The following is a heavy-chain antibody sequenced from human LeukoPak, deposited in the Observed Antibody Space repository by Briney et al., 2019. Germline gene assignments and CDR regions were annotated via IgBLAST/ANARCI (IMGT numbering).Heavy chain of an antibody. CDR1: GGTFSSYA. V-gene: IGHV1-69*06. CDR2: IIPIFGTA. D-gene: IGHD5-18*01. CDR3: ARGDGYSSPYYFDY. J-gene: IGHJ4*02. Sequence: ASVKVSCKASGGTFSSYAISWVRQAPGQGLEWMGGIIPIFGTANYAQKFQGRVTITADKSTSTAYMELSSLRSEDAAVYYCARGDGYSSPYYFDYWGQGTLDSVSS.